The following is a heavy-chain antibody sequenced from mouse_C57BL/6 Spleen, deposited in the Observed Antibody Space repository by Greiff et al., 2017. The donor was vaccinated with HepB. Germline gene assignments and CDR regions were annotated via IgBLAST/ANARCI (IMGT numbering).Heavy chain of an antibody. J-gene: IGHJ4*01. V-gene: IGHV1-55*01. Sequence: QVQLQQPGAELVKPGASVKMSCKASGYTFTSYWITWVKQRPGQGLEWIGDIYPGSGSTNYNEKFKSKATLTVETSSSKAYRQISSLTSEDSAVYYCARFDYYGSSYYAMDYWGQGTSVTVSS. CDR3: ARFDYYGSSYYAMDY. D-gene: IGHD1-1*01. CDR2: IYPGSGST. CDR1: GYTFTSYW.